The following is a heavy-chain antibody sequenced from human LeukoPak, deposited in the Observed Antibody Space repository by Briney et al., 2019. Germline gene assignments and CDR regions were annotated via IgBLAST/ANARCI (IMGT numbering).Heavy chain of an antibody. J-gene: IGHJ4*02. CDR1: GFTFSGYA. CDR2: ISYDGSNK. V-gene: IGHV3-30-3*01. Sequence: GSLRLSCAASGFTFSGYAMHWVRQAPGKGLEWVAVISYDGSNKYYADSVKGRFTISRDNSKNTLYLQMNSLRAEDTAVYYCARGGTMIVVVIDFDYWGQGTLVTVSS. CDR3: ARGGTMIVVVIDFDY. D-gene: IGHD3-22*01.